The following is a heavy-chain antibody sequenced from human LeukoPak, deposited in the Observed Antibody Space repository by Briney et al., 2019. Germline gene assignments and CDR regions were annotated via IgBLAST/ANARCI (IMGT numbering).Heavy chain of an antibody. CDR2: INHSGST. J-gene: IGHJ5*02. D-gene: IGHD3-10*01. V-gene: IGHV4-34*01. CDR3: ARRGPPRTLLRGVKSGWFDP. Sequence: SETLSLTCVLYGGSSSNYYWSWIRQPPGKGLEWIGEINHSGSTNYNPSLKSRVTISVDTSKNQVSLKLTSVTAADTAVYFCARRGPPRTLLRGVKSGWFDPWGQGTLVTVSS. CDR1: GGSSSNYY.